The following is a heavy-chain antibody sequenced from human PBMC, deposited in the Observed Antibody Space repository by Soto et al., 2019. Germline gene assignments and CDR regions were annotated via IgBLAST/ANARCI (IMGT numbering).Heavy chain of an antibody. V-gene: IGHV4-39*01. CDR2: VYFSGTT. CDR1: GVSITTTSYY. Sequence: PSETLSLTCTVCGVSITTTSYYWGWIRQPPGKGLEWIGSVYFSGTTYYNPSLKSRVTISVDTSKNHFSLRLSSVTAADTAIYYCPRHGSYWGQGLLDTVTS. CDR3: PRHGSY. J-gene: IGHJ4*01.